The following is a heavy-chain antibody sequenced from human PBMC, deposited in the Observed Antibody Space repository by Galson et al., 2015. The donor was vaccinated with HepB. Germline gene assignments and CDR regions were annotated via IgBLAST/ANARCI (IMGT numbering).Heavy chain of an antibody. D-gene: IGHD1-26*01. Sequence: SLRLSCAASGFTFSSYAMHWVRQAPGKGLEWVAVISYDGSNKYYADSVKGRFTISRDNSKNTLYLQMNSLRAEDTAVYYCAGEGGHLPGYGGRGTLFPVSS. CDR3: AGEGGHLPGY. J-gene: IGHJ4*02. CDR2: ISYDGSNK. CDR1: GFTFSSYA. V-gene: IGHV3-30-3*01.